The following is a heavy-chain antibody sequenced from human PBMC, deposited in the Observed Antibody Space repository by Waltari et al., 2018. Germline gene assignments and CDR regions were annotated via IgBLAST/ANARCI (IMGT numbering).Heavy chain of an antibody. CDR2: INGNGGST. D-gene: IGHD3-16*01. Sequence: EVQLVESGGGVVRPGGSLRLSCAASGFTFDDYGMSWVRQAPGKGLEWVSGINGNGGSTGSADSVKGPFNIARDNAKNSLYLQMNSRRAEDTALYYCARGPGGGIELYWGQGTLVTVSS. V-gene: IGHV3-20*04. J-gene: IGHJ4*02. CDR3: ARGPGGGIELY. CDR1: GFTFDDYG.